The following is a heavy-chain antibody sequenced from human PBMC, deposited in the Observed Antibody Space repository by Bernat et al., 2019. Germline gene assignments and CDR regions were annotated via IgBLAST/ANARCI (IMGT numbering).Heavy chain of an antibody. CDR2: IDRDGSRT. Sequence: EVQLVESGGGLVQPGGSLRLSCAASGFTFSSYWMHWVRQAPDKGLVWVSRIDRDGSRTNYADSVRGRFTISRDNAKNTLYLQMNSLRAEDTAVYYCARRDGYKSIIDYWGQGTLVAVSS. J-gene: IGHJ4*02. CDR3: ARRDGYKSIIDY. CDR1: GFTFSSYW. V-gene: IGHV3-74*01. D-gene: IGHD5-24*01.